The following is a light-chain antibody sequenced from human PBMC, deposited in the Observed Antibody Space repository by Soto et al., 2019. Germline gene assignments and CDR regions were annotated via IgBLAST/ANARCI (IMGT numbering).Light chain of an antibody. V-gene: IGKV3-11*01. CDR2: DAS. Sequence: ELVLTQSASTLSWSSGERATLSCWASQYVSSFLAWYQQKAGQAPRLLIYDASHRATGIPARFSGSGYGTDFNLTINSLETEDFALYYCQQRSNWPPTFGQGTKVDIK. J-gene: IGKJ1*01. CDR3: QQRSNWPPT. CDR1: QYVSSF.